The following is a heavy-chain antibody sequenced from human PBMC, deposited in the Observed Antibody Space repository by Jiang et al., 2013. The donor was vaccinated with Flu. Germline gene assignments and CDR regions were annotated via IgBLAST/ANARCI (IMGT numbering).Heavy chain of an antibody. CDR3: ARDVSRWGYGMDV. CDR1: YS. V-gene: IGHV3-21*01. D-gene: IGHD4-23*01. J-gene: IGHJ6*04. Sequence: YSMNWVRQAPGKGLEWVSSISSSSSYIYYADSVKGRFTISRDNAKNSLYLQMNSLRAEDTAVYYCARDVSRWGYGMDVWGKGTTVTVSS. CDR2: ISSSSSYI.